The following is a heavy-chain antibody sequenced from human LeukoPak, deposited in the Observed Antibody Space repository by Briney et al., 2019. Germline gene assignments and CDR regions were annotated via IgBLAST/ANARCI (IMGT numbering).Heavy chain of an antibody. Sequence: SETLSLTCAVYGGSFSGYYWSWIRQPPGKGLEWIGEINHSGSTNYNPSLKSRVTISVDTSKNQFSLKLSSVTAADTAVYFCARGVRYWGSYRYYFDYWGQGTLVTVSS. CDR1: GGSFSGYY. D-gene: IGHD3-16*02. J-gene: IGHJ4*02. V-gene: IGHV4-34*01. CDR2: INHSGST. CDR3: ARGVRYWGSYRYYFDY.